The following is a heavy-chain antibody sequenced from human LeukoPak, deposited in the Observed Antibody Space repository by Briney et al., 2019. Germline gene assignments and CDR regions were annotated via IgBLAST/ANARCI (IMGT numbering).Heavy chain of an antibody. CDR1: GFTFSSYA. CDR3: AKGPRQIVHYYYYYGMDV. J-gene: IGHJ6*02. CDR2: ISGSGGST. V-gene: IGHV3-23*01. D-gene: IGHD3-16*02. Sequence: GGSLRLSCAASGFTFSSYAMSWVRQAPGKGLEWVSAISGSGGSTYYADSVKGRFTISRDNSKNTLYLQMNSLRAEDTAVYYCAKGPRQIVHYYYYYGMDVWGQGTTVTVSS.